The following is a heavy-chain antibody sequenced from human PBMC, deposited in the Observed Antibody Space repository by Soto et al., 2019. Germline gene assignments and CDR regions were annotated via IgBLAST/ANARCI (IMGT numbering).Heavy chain of an antibody. J-gene: IGHJ4*02. CDR2: IDPSGGAT. CDR1: GYTFTSHY. V-gene: IGHV1-46*03. D-gene: IGHD6-19*01. Sequence: QVQLVQSGAEVKKPGASVMVSCRASGYTFTSHYMHWVRQAPGQGLEWMGMIDPSGGATTYAQKFQGRVTITRDTSTTTVYMELSSLRPEDTAVYSCSRGLWQLLFDYWGQGTLVTVSS. CDR3: SRGLWQLLFDY.